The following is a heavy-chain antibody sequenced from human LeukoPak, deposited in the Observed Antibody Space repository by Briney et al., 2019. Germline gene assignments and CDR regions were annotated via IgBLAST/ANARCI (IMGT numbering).Heavy chain of an antibody. Sequence: SETLSLTCTVSGGSISSYYWSWIRQPPGKGLEWIGYIYYSRSTNYNPSLKSRVTISVDTSKHQFSLKLSSVPAADTAVYYCARGTYYDYVWGSYRYTLDYWGQGTLVTVSS. CDR3: ARGTYYDYVWGSYRYTLDY. CDR1: GGSISSYY. J-gene: IGHJ4*02. V-gene: IGHV4-59*01. CDR2: IYYSRST. D-gene: IGHD3-16*02.